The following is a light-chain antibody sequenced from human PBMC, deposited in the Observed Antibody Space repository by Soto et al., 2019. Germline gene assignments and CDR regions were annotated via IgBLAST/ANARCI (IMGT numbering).Light chain of an antibody. CDR3: QQYNNWPIT. J-gene: IGKJ5*01. Sequence: EIVMTQSPATLSVSPGERATLSCRASQTILSNLSWYQQKPGQAPRLRSYGASTRATGIPARFSGSASGTEFTLTISSLQSEDFGVYYCQQYNNWPITFGQGTRLEIK. CDR1: QTILSN. V-gene: IGKV3-15*01. CDR2: GAS.